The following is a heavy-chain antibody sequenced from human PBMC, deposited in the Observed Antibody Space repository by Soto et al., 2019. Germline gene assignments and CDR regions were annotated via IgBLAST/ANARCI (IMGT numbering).Heavy chain of an antibody. CDR3: GAPPGGGGY. J-gene: IGHJ4*02. Sequence: EVQLVESGGGLIQPGGSLRLSCAVSGFTVSNNYMSWVRQAPGKGLEGVSVIYSGGYTAYGDSVKGRFTISRDNSKNNSFFQKIGRRADAAAVFYWGAPPGGGGYWGQGTLVTVSS. CDR2: IYSGGYT. V-gene: IGHV3-53*01. D-gene: IGHD3-10*01. CDR1: GFTVSNNY.